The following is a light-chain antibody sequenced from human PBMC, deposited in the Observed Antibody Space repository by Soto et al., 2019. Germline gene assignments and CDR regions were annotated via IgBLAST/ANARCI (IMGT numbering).Light chain of an antibody. CDR2: EVS. V-gene: IGLV2-8*01. CDR1: SSDVGGYNF. Sequence: QSALTQPPSASGSPGQSVTISCTGTSSDVGGYNFVSWYQQHPGKAPKLMIYEVSKRPSGVPDRFSGSKSDNTASLTVSGRQAEDEADYYCSSYAGSNIWVFGGGTKLTVL. J-gene: IGLJ3*02. CDR3: SSYAGSNIWV.